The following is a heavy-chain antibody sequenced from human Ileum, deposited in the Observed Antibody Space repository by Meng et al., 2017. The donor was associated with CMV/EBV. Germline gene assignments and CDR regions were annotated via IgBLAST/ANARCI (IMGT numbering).Heavy chain of an antibody. Sequence: GSLRLSCTVSGGSIRNYYCSWIRQPPGKGLEWIGYLYYSEIAYYSPSLRGRVTMLVDTSRNQFSLRLNSVTAADTAVYFCATTLYPVAFLNYCDPRGQGTLVTVSS. CDR2: LYYSEIA. CDR1: GGSIRNYY. CDR3: ATTLYPVAFLNYCDP. J-gene: IGHJ5*02. V-gene: IGHV4-59*12. D-gene: IGHD2-2*02.